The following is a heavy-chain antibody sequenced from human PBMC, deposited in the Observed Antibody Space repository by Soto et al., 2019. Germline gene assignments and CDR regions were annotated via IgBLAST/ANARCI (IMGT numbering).Heavy chain of an antibody. Sequence: GSLRLSCAASGFTFSDYYMSWIRQAPGKGLEWVSYISSSSSYTNYADSVKGRFTISRDNAKNSLYLQMNSLRAEDTAVYYCARGEGGSSWYPDYWGQGTLVTVSS. J-gene: IGHJ4*02. D-gene: IGHD6-13*01. CDR1: GFTFSDYY. CDR3: ARGEGGSSWYPDY. V-gene: IGHV3-11*06. CDR2: ISSSSSYT.